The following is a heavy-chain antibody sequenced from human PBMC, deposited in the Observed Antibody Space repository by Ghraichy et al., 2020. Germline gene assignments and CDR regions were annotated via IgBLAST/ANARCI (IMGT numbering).Heavy chain of an antibody. V-gene: IGHV1-69*04. CDR1: GGTFSSYA. CDR2: IIPILGIA. D-gene: IGHD5-18*01. J-gene: IGHJ4*02. Sequence: SVKVSCKASGGTFSSYAISWVRQAPGQGLEWMGRIIPILGIANYAQKFQGRVTITADKSTSTAYMELSSLRSEDTAVYYCASLKYPDHNSYNPDYWGQGTLVTVSS. CDR3: ASLKYPDHNSYNPDY.